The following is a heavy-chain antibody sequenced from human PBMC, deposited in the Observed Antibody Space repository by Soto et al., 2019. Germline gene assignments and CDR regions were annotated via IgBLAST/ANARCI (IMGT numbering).Heavy chain of an antibody. D-gene: IGHD2-15*01. V-gene: IGHV1-18*01. Sequence: QVQLVPSGAEVKKPGASVKVSCKASGYTFTTHGISWVRQVPGPGLEWMGWGRGDNGHTTYAQSLQGRVTMTTDTSTNTAYMELRSLRSDDTAVYYCARDLGYCRSGTCYREWFEPWGQGTLVTVSS. CDR2: GRGDNGHT. J-gene: IGHJ5*02. CDR1: GYTFTTHG. CDR3: ARDLGYCRSGTCYREWFEP.